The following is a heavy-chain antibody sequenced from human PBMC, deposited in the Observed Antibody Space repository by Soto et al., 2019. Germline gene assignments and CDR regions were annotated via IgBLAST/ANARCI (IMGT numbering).Heavy chain of an antibody. CDR1: GFIFSSSA. V-gene: IGHV3-23*01. Sequence: EVQLLESGGGLVQPGGSLRLSCAASGFIFSSSAMTWVRQAPVKGLEWVSGLSAGGTATYYADSVKGRFTISRDNSKNTLYLQVNSLRVEDTALYYCARDVGGSSYAYLPADWGHGTLVTVSS. CDR2: LSAGGTAT. CDR3: ARDVGGSSYAYLPAD. D-gene: IGHD5-18*01. J-gene: IGHJ4*01.